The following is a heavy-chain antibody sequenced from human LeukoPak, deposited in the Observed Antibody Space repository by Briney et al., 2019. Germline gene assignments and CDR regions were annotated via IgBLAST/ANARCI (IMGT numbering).Heavy chain of an antibody. D-gene: IGHD6-19*01. CDR3: ARDGGSAWFLDY. CDR2: IYSSDAT. J-gene: IGHJ4*02. V-gene: IGHV3-66*01. Sequence: GGSLRLSCAASGFTLTRNHMNWVRQVPGKGLEWVSIIYSSDATYYADSVKGRFTVSRDKAKNTLYLQMNSLRADDTAVYYCARDGGSAWFLDYWGQGTLVTVSS. CDR1: GFTLTRNH.